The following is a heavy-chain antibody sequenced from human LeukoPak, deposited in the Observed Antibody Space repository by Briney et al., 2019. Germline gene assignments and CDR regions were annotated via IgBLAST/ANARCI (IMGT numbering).Heavy chain of an antibody. CDR1: GGTCSSYA. Sequence: SVKVSCKASGGTCSSYAISWVRQAPGQGLGWMGRIIPILGIANYAQKFQGRVTITADKSTSTAYMEPSRLRSEDTAVYYCADGRLRMSFAYWGQATLVTVPS. CDR2: IIPILGIA. V-gene: IGHV1-69*04. CDR3: ADGRLRMSFAY. D-gene: IGHD6-25*01. J-gene: IGHJ4*02.